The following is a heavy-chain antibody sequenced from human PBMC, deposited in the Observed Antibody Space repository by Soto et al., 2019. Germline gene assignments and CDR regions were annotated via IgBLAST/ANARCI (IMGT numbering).Heavy chain of an antibody. CDR3: AAYSHKGY. Sequence: EEQLVESGGDLVQPGGSLRLSYAASGFTVSNNYMSWVRQAPGKGLEWVSLIYSGGSTYYADSVKGRFTISRDSSKNTLYLQMNSLRAEDTAMYYCAAYSHKGYWGQGTLVTVSS. J-gene: IGHJ4*02. D-gene: IGHD3-16*01. CDR2: IYSGGST. CDR1: GFTVSNNY. V-gene: IGHV3-66*01.